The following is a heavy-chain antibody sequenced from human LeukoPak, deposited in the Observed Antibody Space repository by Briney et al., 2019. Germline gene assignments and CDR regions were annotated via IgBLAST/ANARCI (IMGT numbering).Heavy chain of an antibody. Sequence: ASVKVSCKASGYTFISYGISWVRQAPGQGLQWMGWVSPYNGNTNYVQKFQGRVTITRDTSASTAYMELSSLRSEDTAVYYCARDKRYIDYWGQGTLVTVSS. D-gene: IGHD1-14*01. V-gene: IGHV1-18*01. CDR2: VSPYNGNT. CDR3: ARDKRYIDY. J-gene: IGHJ4*02. CDR1: GYTFISYG.